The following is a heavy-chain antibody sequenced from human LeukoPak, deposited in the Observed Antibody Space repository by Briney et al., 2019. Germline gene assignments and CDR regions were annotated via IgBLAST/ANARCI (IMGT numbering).Heavy chain of an antibody. D-gene: IGHD3-16*02. CDR1: GGTFSRYA. CDR3: ARAYSAALEDYVWGSYRSYYFDY. CDR2: FIPIFGTA. J-gene: IGHJ4*02. V-gene: IGHV1-69*13. Sequence: SVKLSCMPSGGTFSRYAISRVRQAPGQGLELMEEFIPIFGTANDAQKFQGRVTITADESTSTAYMGLSSLRTEDTAVYYCARAYSAALEDYVWGSYRSYYFDYWGQGTLVTVSS.